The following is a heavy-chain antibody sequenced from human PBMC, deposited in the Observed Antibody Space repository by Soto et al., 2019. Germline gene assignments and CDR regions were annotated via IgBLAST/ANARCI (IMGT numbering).Heavy chain of an antibody. CDR2: VYYNGSA. V-gene: IGHV4-59*01. CDR3: SRSFFP. Sequence: QVQLEESGPGLVKTSETLSLNCIVSGGSLSTYLWRWIRQPPGKGLEWIGAVYYNGSANYNPSLKSRVSISVDTSKNHLSLTLRSATAADTAVDYCSRSFFPWGRGKLVTVSS. CDR1: GGSLSTYL. J-gene: IGHJ5*02.